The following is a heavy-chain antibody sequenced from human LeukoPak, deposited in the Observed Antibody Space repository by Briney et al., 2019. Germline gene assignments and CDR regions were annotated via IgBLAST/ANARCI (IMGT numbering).Heavy chain of an antibody. V-gene: IGHV4-34*01. CDR1: GGSFSGYY. Sequence: SETLSLTCAVYGGSFSGYYWSWIRQPPGKGLEWIGEINHSGSTNYNPSLKSRVTISVDTSKNQFSLKLISVTAADPAVYYCARGGAAAGRNFDYWGQGTLVTVSS. CDR2: INHSGST. CDR3: ARGGAAAGRNFDY. D-gene: IGHD6-13*01. J-gene: IGHJ4*02.